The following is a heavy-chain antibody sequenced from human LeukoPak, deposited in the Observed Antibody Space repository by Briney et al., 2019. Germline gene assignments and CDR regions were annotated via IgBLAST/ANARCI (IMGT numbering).Heavy chain of an antibody. CDR1: GFTFSSYG. CDR2: ISGSGGST. J-gene: IGHJ4*02. Sequence: GGSLRLSCAASGFTFSSYGMSWVRQAPGKGLEWVSAISGSGGSTYYADSVKGRFTISRDNSKNTLYLQMNSLRAEDTAVYYCAKVRYYYDSSGYYYVWGQGTLVTVSS. D-gene: IGHD3-22*01. V-gene: IGHV3-23*01. CDR3: AKVRYYYDSSGYYYV.